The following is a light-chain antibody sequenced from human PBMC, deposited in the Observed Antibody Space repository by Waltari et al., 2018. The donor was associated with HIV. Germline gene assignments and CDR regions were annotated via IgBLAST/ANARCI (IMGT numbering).Light chain of an antibody. J-gene: IGKJ4*01. CDR3: QQYASSPLT. V-gene: IGKV3-20*01. Sequence: SRRATQSDSRSYVYWYLQKPGQAPRRLIYGASSRATGVPDRFSGSGSGTDFTLTISRVEPEDVAVYYCQQYASSPLTFGGGTKVEIK. CDR1: QSDSRSY. CDR2: GAS.